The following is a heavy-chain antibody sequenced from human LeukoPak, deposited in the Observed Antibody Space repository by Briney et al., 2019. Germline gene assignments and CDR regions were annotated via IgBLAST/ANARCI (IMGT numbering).Heavy chain of an antibody. CDR3: ARGRSAGRFDY. CDR2: INHSGST. CDR1: GGSVSSGSYY. Sequence: SETLSLTCTVSGGSVSSGSYYWSWIRQPPGKGLEWIGEINHSGSTNYNPSLKSRVTISVDTSKNQFSLKLSSVTAADTAVYYCARGRSAGRFDYWGQGTLVTVSS. D-gene: IGHD6-13*01. J-gene: IGHJ4*02. V-gene: IGHV4-39*07.